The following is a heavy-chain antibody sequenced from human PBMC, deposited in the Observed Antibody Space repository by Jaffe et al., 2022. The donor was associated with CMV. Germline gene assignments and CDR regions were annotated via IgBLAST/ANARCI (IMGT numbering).Heavy chain of an antibody. CDR1: GGTFSSYA. J-gene: IGHJ6*03. CDR3: ARDRSEVADTPWDYYYYYMDV. D-gene: IGHD6-19*01. Sequence: QVQLVQSGAEVKKPGSSVKVSCKASGGTFSSYAISWVRQAPGQGLEWMGRIIPILGIANYAQKFQGRVTITADKSTSTAYMELSSLRSEDTAVYYCARDRSEVADTPWDYYYYYMDVWGKGTTVTVSS. V-gene: IGHV1-69*09. CDR2: IIPILGIA.